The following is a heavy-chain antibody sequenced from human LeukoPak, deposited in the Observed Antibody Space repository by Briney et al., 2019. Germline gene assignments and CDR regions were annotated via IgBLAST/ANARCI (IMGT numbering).Heavy chain of an antibody. CDR2: INQDGSEK. D-gene: IGHD2-2*01. V-gene: IGHV3-7*05. CDR3: ARAYQTDY. CDR1: GFTLSRSW. Sequence: GRSLRPSCAASGFTLSRSWMSWDRQAPGKGLEWVANINQDGSEKNYVDSVKGRFTISRDNATNSLYLQMNSLRAEDTAVYYCARAYQTDYWGQGTLVTVSS. J-gene: IGHJ4*02.